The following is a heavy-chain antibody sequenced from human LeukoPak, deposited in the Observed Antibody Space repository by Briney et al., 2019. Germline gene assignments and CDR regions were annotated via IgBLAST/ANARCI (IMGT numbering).Heavy chain of an antibody. CDR2: IIPIFGTA. D-gene: IGHD1-26*01. CDR3: ARARDRGGMGATDFDY. V-gene: IGHV1-69*05. CDR1: GGTFSCYA. J-gene: IGHJ4*02. Sequence: ASVKVSCKASGGTFSCYAISWVRQAPGQGLEWMGGIIPIFGTANYAQKFQGRVTITTDESTSTAYMELSSLRSEDTAVYYCARARDRGGMGATDFDYWGQGTLVTVSS.